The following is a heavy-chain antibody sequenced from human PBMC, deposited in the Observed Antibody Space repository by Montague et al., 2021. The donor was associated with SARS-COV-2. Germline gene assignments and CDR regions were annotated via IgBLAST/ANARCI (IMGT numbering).Heavy chain of an antibody. CDR1: GFTFSSYE. CDR3: ARHYGDYFYDYYGMDV. Sequence: FRSLSFSASGFTFSSYEMNWVRQAPGKGLEWLSYISRSGDLIYYADSVKGRFTISRDNAKRSLYLQMTSLRAEDTAVYYCARHYGDYFYDYYGMDVWGQGTTVTVSS. J-gene: IGHJ6*02. V-gene: IGHV3-48*03. CDR2: ISRSGDLI. D-gene: IGHD4-17*01.